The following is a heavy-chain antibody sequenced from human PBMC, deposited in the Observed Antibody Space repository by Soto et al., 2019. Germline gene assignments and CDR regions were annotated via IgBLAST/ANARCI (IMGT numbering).Heavy chain of an antibody. D-gene: IGHD2-2*02. CDR1: RFTFSTYD. V-gene: IGHV3-48*02. Sequence: GGSLRLSXAASRFTFSTYDMNWVRQAPGKGLEWVSFISSSGRTIYYADSVKGRFTISRDNAKNSLYLQMNSLRDEDTAVYYCARNGGYCSGTNCYTYGMDIWGQGTTVTVSS. J-gene: IGHJ6*02. CDR2: ISSSGRTI. CDR3: ARNGGYCSGTNCYTYGMDI.